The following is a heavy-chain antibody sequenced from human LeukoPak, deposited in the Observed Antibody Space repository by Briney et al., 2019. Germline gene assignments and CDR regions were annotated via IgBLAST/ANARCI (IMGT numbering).Heavy chain of an antibody. D-gene: IGHD3-16*02. CDR3: ARGGPYYDYVWGSYRSATFDY. V-gene: IGHV1-2*04. CDR2: INPNSGGT. CDR1: GYTFTDYY. J-gene: IGHJ4*02. Sequence: ASVKVSCKASGYTFTDYYMHWVRQAPGQGLEWMGWINPNSGGTKYAQKFQGWVTMTRDTSNSTAYMELSRLRSDDTAVYYCARGGPYYDYVWGSYRSATFDYWGQGTLVTVSS.